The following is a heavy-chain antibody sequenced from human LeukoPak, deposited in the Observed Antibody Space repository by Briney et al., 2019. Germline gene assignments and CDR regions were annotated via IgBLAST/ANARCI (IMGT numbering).Heavy chain of an antibody. Sequence: GGSLRLSCAASGFTFSNAWMSWVRQAPGKGLEWVGRIKSKTDGGTTDYAAPVKGRFTIPRDDSKNTLYLQMNSLKTEDTAVYYCTANIAVAGTVYYYYGMDVWGQGTTVTVSS. CDR3: TANIAVAGTVYYYYGMDV. D-gene: IGHD6-19*01. V-gene: IGHV3-15*01. J-gene: IGHJ6*02. CDR2: IKSKTDGGTT. CDR1: GFTFSNAW.